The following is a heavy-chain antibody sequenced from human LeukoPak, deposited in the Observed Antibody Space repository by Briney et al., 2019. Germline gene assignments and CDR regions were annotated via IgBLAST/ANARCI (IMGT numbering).Heavy chain of an antibody. V-gene: IGHV3-21*01. J-gene: IGHJ6*03. CDR2: ITSSSSYT. CDR1: GFTFDSYH. CDR3: ARDPYFGELSPHVYYWYMDV. Sequence: GGSLRLSCAASGFTFDSYHMNWVRQAPGKGLEWVSSITSSSSYTYYAESVKGRFTISRDNAENSLYLQMNSLRAEDTAVYYCARDPYFGELSPHVYYWYMDVWGKGTTVTISS. D-gene: IGHD3-10*01.